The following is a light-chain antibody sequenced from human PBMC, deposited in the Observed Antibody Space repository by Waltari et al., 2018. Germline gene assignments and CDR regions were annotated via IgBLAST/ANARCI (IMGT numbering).Light chain of an antibody. V-gene: IGKV1-39*01. Sequence: DIQMTQSPSSLSASVGDRVTITCRASQSISSYFNWYQQKPGKAPKLLIYAASSVQSGVPSRFSGSGSGTDFTLTISSLQPEDFATYYCQQSYSTLWTFGQGTKVEIK. J-gene: IGKJ1*01. CDR3: QQSYSTLWT. CDR1: QSISSY. CDR2: AAS.